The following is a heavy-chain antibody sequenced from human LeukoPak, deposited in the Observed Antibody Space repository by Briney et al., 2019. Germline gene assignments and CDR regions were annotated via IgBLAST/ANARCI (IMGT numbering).Heavy chain of an antibody. V-gene: IGHV4-4*07. CDR2: IYTSGST. CDR3: ARNVGSRYHYYYYMDV. D-gene: IGHD1-26*01. J-gene: IGHJ6*03. CDR1: GGSISRYY. Sequence: SETLSLTCTVSGGSISRYYCSWNRQPAGKGLEWIGRIYTSGSTNYNPSLKSRVTISVDTSKNQFSLKLSSVTAADTAVYYCARNVGSRYHYYYYMDVWGKGTTVTVSS.